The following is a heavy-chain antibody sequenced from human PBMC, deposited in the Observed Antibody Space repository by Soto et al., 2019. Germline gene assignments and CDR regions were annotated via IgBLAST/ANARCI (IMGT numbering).Heavy chain of an antibody. CDR1: GYIFTSYA. Sequence: ASVKVSCKASGYIFTSYAMHWVRQAPGQRLEWMGWINAGNGNTKYSQKFQGRVTITRDTSASTAYMELSSLRSEDTAVYYCAREDYDSSGYSIFYYGMEVRGQGTTVTVSS. D-gene: IGHD3-22*01. J-gene: IGHJ6*02. CDR3: AREDYDSSGYSIFYYGMEV. CDR2: INAGNGNT. V-gene: IGHV1-3*01.